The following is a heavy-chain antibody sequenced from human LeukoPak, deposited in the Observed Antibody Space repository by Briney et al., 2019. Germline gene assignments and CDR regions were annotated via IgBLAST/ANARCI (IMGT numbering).Heavy chain of an antibody. Sequence: AGGSLRLSCAAPGFTVRSNHMTWVRQAPGKGLEWVSGIYSDGSTYYADSVKGRFTISRDNSKNTLHLQMNSLRAEDTAVYYCARANPGDGFDIWGQGTMVNVSP. V-gene: IGHV3-66*01. CDR2: IYSDGST. D-gene: IGHD1-14*01. J-gene: IGHJ3*02. CDR3: ARANPGDGFDI. CDR1: GFTVRSNH.